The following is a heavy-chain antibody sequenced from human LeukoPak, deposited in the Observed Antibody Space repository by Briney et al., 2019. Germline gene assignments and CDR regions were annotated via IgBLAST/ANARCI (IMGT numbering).Heavy chain of an antibody. D-gene: IGHD3-10*01. CDR3: ARLRVRMIRGVICDYYNGMDV. CDR1: GFTFSSYS. Sequence: PGGSLRLSCAASGFTFSSYSMIWVRQAPGKGLEWVSSTSYTSNYIKYAESVRGRFTMSRDNAKNTLYLQMNSLRAEDTAMYFCARLRVRMIRGVICDYYNGMDVWGKGTPVTVSS. V-gene: IGHV3-21*06. CDR2: TSYTSNYI. J-gene: IGHJ6*04.